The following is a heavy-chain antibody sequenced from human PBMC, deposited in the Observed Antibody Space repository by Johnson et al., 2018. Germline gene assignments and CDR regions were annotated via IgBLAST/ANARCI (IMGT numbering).Heavy chain of an antibody. D-gene: IGHD1-1*01. Sequence: VQLVQSGGGLVQPGGSLRLSCAASGFTFSSYAMSWVRQAPGKGLEWVSAISGSGGSIYYAASVKGRFTISRDNAKNSLYLQMNSLGAEDTAGYYWARAPAAWKGYYYYSYGMDVWGQGTTVTVSS. CDR3: ARAPAAWKGYYYYSYGMDV. CDR1: GFTFSSYA. CDR2: ISGSGGSI. J-gene: IGHJ6*02. V-gene: IGHV3-23*04.